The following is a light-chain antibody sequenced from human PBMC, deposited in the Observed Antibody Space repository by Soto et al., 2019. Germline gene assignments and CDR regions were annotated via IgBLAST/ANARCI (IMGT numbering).Light chain of an antibody. V-gene: IGKV1-5*03. Sequence: DIQMTQSTSTLSGSVGDRVTITCRASQTISSWLAWYQQKPGKAHKLLIYKAYTLKSGVQSRFSGSGSGTEFTLTIRSLQPDDFATYYCKHYNSYSEAVGQGTKVDNK. CDR2: KAY. CDR1: QTISSW. CDR3: KHYNSYSEA. J-gene: IGKJ1*01.